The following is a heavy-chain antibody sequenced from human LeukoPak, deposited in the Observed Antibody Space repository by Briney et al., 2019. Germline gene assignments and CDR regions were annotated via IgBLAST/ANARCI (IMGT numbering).Heavy chain of an antibody. CDR2: ISKDGSDK. CDR1: GFTFRNYV. V-gene: IGHV3-30-3*01. J-gene: IGHJ4*02. D-gene: IGHD1-7*01. CDR3: ARDYWWNYDY. Sequence: QPGGSLRLSCAASGFTFRNYVIHWVRQAPGKGLEWVAVISKDGSDKYYPGSVRGRFTISRDNSKNTIYLQMDSLRAEDTAIYYCARDYWWNYDYWGQGTLVTVSS.